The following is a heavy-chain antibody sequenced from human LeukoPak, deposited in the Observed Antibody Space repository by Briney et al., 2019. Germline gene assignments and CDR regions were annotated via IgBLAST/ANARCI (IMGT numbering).Heavy chain of an antibody. Sequence: GGSLRLSRAASGFTFSDYYMSWIRQAPGKGLEWVSYISSSGSTIYYADSVKGRFTISRDNAKNSLYLQMNSLRAEDTAVYYCARDSSRDGYNYWFDPWGQGTLVTVSS. CDR1: GFTFSDYY. CDR2: ISSSGSTI. J-gene: IGHJ5*02. V-gene: IGHV3-11*04. D-gene: IGHD5-24*01. CDR3: ARDSSRDGYNYWFDP.